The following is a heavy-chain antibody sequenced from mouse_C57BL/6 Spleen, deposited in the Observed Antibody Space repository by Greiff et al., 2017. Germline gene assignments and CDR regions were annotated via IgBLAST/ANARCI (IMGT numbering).Heavy chain of an antibody. CDR3: ARGAAPYYTFAY. CDR2: INPSHGGT. Sequence: QVQLQQPGPELVKPGASVKLSCKASGYTFTSYWLHWVKQRPGQGLEWIGHINPSHGGTNYNEKFKSKATLTVDKSSSTAYMQLSSRTSEDAAVFYCARGAAPYYTFAYWGQGTLVTVSA. CDR1: GYTFTSYW. J-gene: IGHJ3*01. V-gene: IGHV1-53*01. D-gene: IGHD2-12*01.